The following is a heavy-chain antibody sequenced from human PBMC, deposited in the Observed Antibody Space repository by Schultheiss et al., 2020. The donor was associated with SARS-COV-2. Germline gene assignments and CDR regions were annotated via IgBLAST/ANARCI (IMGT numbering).Heavy chain of an antibody. D-gene: IGHD4-11*01. CDR3: ARDDYSHWFDP. CDR1: GGSISSYY. V-gene: IGHV4-4*07. Sequence: SQTLSLTCTVSGGSISSYYWSWIRQPAGKGLEWIGSISYSGSTYYNPSLKSRVTISVDTSKNQFSLKLSSVTAADTAVYYCARDDYSHWFDPWGQGTLVTVSS. J-gene: IGHJ5*02. CDR2: ISYSGST.